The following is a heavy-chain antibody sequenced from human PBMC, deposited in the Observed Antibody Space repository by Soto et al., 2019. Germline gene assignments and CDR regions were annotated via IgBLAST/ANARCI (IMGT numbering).Heavy chain of an antibody. CDR3: ARATGYSSNWYDS. CDR2: LSYGGST. CDR1: GASVSDGSDF. Sequence: PSETLSLTCAVSGASVSDGSDFWSWIRQPPGKGLEWLGYLSYGGSTRYNPSLKSRVTISSDTSKNQFSLRLFSVTAADTAIYYFARATGYSSNWYDSWGKG. V-gene: IGHV4-61*01. D-gene: IGHD6-13*01. J-gene: IGHJ5*02.